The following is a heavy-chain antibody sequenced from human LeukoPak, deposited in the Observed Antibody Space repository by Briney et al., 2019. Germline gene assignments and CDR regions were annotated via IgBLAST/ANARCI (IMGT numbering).Heavy chain of an antibody. V-gene: IGHV4-4*07. CDR1: GGSISSYY. CDR3: ARTNYYDSSGPLYYFDY. D-gene: IGHD3-22*01. CDR2: IYTSGST. J-gene: IGHJ4*02. Sequence: SETLSLTCTVSGGSISSYYWSWIRQPAGKGLEWIGRIYTSGSTNYNPSLKSRVTISVDTSKNQFSLKLSSVTAADTAVYYCARTNYYDSSGPLYYFDYWGQGTLVTVSS.